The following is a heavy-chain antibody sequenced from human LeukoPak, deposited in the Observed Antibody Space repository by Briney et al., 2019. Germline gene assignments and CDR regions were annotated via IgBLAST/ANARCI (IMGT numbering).Heavy chain of an antibody. D-gene: IGHD3-16*01. Sequence: SENLSLTCAVYGGSFSGYYWSWIRQPPGKGLEWMGKINHSGSTNYNPSLKSRVTISVDTSKNQFSLKLSSVTAADTAVYYCAAEGAAGGDYFDYWGQGTLVTVSS. CDR3: AAEGAAGGDYFDY. V-gene: IGHV4-34*01. CDR1: GGSFSGYY. CDR2: INHSGST. J-gene: IGHJ4*02.